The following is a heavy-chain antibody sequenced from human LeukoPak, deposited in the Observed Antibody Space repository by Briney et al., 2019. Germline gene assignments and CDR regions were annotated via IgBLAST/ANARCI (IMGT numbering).Heavy chain of an antibody. D-gene: IGHD2-15*01. CDR2: IWYNGSNK. V-gene: IGHV3-33*01. J-gene: IGHJ4*02. Sequence: PGGSLRLSCAASGFTFSSFGMHWVRQAPGKGLEWVADIWYNGSNKYYAESVKGRFTISRDNSKNTLYLQMNSLRAEDTAVYYCARDRGSDDPIDYWGQGTPVTVSS. CDR1: GFTFSSFG. CDR3: ARDRGSDDPIDY.